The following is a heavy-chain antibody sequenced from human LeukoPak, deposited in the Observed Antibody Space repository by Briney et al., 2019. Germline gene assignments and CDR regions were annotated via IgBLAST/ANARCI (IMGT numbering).Heavy chain of an antibody. CDR2: ISYDARHI. CDR3: ARGDHYDSSAYSYYFDY. V-gene: IGHV3-30*04. J-gene: IGHJ4*02. CDR1: GFTFSVYT. Sequence: PGGSLRLSCATSGFTFSVYTMHWVRQAPGKGLEWVAVISYDARHIYYADSVKGRFTISRDNSKNTLYLQMNSLRPEDTAVYYCARGDHYDSSAYSYYFDYWGQGTLVAVSS. D-gene: IGHD3-22*01.